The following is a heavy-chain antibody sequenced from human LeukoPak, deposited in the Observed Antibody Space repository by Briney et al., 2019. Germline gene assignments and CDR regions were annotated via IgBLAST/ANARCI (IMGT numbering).Heavy chain of an antibody. Sequence: SVKVSCKASGGTFSSYAISWVRQAPGQGLEWMGGIIPIFGTANYAQKFQGRVTIHPDESMSTAYMELSSLRSEDTAVYYCARPRKGYDFFLWGQGTLVTVSS. J-gene: IGHJ4*02. CDR1: GGTFSSYA. V-gene: IGHV1-69*01. CDR3: ARPRKGYDFFL. CDR2: IIPIFGTA. D-gene: IGHD3-3*01.